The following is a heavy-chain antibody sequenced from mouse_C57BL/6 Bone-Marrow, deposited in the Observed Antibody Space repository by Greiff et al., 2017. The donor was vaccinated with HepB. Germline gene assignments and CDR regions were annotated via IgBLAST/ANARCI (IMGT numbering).Heavy chain of an antibody. V-gene: IGHV1-81*01. CDR2: IYPRSGNT. D-gene: IGHD1-1*01. CDR3: ARTGIYYYDSSPFAY. J-gene: IGHJ3*01. Sequence: VQLQQSGAELVRPGASVKLSCKASGYTFTSYGIRWVKQRPGQGLEWIGEIYPRSGNTYYNEKFKGKATLTADKSSSTAYMELRSLTSEDSAVYFCARTGIYYYDSSPFAYWGQGTLVTVSA. CDR1: GYTFTSYG.